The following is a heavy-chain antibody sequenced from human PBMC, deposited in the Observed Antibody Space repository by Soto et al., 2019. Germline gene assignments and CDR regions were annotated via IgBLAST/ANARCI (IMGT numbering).Heavy chain of an antibody. D-gene: IGHD5-12*01. CDR1: GYTFTSYG. V-gene: IGHV1-18*01. CDR2: ISAYNGTT. J-gene: IGHJ4*02. Sequence: QVQLVQSGAEVKKPGASVKVSCKASGYTFTSYGISWVRQAPGQGLEWMGWISAYNGTTTYAQKLQGRVTNTTDTSTRTAYTQLTRLTSDDTAVYSCATPNGYASDYWGQGTLVTVSS. CDR3: ATPNGYASDY.